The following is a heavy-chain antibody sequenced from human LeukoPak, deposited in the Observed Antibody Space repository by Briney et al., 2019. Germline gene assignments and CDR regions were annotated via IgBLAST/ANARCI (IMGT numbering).Heavy chain of an antibody. D-gene: IGHD3-22*01. J-gene: IGHJ4*02. CDR3: ARGRVSSGYYENPPRFDY. CDR1: GGSISSYY. V-gene: IGHV4-59*01. Sequence: SETLSLTCTISGGSISSYYWSWIRQPPGKGLEWIGYIYYSGSTNYNPSLKSRVTISVDTSKNQFSLKLSSVTAADTAVYYCARGRVSSGYYENPPRFDYWGQGTLVTVSS. CDR2: IYYSGST.